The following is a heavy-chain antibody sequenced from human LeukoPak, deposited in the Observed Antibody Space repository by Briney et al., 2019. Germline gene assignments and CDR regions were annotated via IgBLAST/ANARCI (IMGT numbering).Heavy chain of an antibody. CDR3: ARGDTMIVVVWASDAFDI. J-gene: IGHJ3*02. D-gene: IGHD3-22*01. CDR1: GFTFTSYS. V-gene: IGHV3-30-3*01. CDR2: ISYDGSNK. Sequence: GGSLRLSCAASGFTFTSYSMSWVRQAPGKGLEWVAVISYDGSNKYYADPVKGRFTISRDNSKNTLYLQMNSLRAEDTAVYYCARGDTMIVVVWASDAFDIWGQGTMVTVSS.